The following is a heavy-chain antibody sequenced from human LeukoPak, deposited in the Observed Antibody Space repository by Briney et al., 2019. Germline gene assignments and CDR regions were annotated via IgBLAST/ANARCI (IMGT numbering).Heavy chain of an antibody. CDR2: IYYSGST. J-gene: IGHJ4*02. V-gene: IGHV4-61*01. CDR3: AREVTTVTTFDY. CDR1: GGSLSSVSYY. D-gene: IGHD4-17*01. Sequence: SETLSLTCTVSGGSLSSVSYYWRWIRQPPGTGLEWIGYIYYSGSTNYHPSLKSRVTISVDTSKNQFSLKLTAVTAADTAVYYCAREVTTVTTFDYWGEGTLVTVSS.